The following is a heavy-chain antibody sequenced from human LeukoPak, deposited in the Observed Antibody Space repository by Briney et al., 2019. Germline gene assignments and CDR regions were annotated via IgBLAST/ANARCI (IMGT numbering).Heavy chain of an antibody. CDR1: GFTFSSYG. Sequence: PGGSLRLSCAASGFTFSSYGMHWVRQAPGKGLEWVAVIGYDGRNKYYADSVKGRFIISRDNSKNTLYLQMNILRAEDTAVYYCAKDPIAVAGNNYYRMDVWGQGTTVTVSS. D-gene: IGHD6-19*01. J-gene: IGHJ6*02. CDR2: IGYDGRNK. V-gene: IGHV3-33*06. CDR3: AKDPIAVAGNNYYRMDV.